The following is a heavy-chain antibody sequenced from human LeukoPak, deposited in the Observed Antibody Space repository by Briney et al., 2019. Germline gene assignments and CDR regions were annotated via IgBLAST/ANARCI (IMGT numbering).Heavy chain of an antibody. CDR3: AREHRGSLDFWSGYYFH. CDR2: IIPIFGTA. J-gene: IGHJ4*02. V-gene: IGHV1-69*13. D-gene: IGHD3-3*01. CDR1: GGTFSSYA. Sequence: GASVKVSCKASGGTFSSYAISWVRQAPGQGLEWMGGIIPIFGTANYAQKFQGRVTITADESTSTAYMELSSLRSEDTAVYYCAREHRGSLDFWSGYYFHWGQGTLVTVSS.